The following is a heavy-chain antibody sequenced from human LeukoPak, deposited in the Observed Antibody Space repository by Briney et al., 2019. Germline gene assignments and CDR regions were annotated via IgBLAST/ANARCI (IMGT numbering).Heavy chain of an antibody. J-gene: IGHJ3*02. CDR2: IYPGDSDT. D-gene: IGHD1-26*01. CDR3: ARSGSYRKYAFDI. Sequence: GESLKISCKISGYKLTNNWIGWVRQVPGKGLEWMGIIYPGDSDTRYSPSFQGQVTISADKSISTAYLQWSSLKASDTAMYYCARSGSYRKYAFDIWGQGTMVTVSS. V-gene: IGHV5-51*01. CDR1: GYKLTNNW.